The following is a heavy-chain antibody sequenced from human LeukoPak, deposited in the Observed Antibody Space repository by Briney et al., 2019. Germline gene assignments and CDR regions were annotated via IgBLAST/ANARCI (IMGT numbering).Heavy chain of an antibody. Sequence: SETLSLTCTVSGVSISSYYWSWIRQPPGKGLEWIGYIYYSGSTNYNPSLKSRVTISVDTSKNQFSLELSSVTAADTAVYYCARRGSSSSLDYWGQGTLLTVSS. CDR1: GVSISSYY. J-gene: IGHJ4*02. V-gene: IGHV4-59*08. D-gene: IGHD6-6*01. CDR2: IYYSGST. CDR3: ARRGSSSSLDY.